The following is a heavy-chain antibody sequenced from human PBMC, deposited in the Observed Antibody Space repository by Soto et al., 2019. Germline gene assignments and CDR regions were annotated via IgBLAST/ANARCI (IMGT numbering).Heavy chain of an antibody. CDR3: ARGLQATSGSYYFDS. J-gene: IGHJ4*02. CDR2: IIPVFGTS. D-gene: IGHD3-10*01. CDR1: GGTFSSYA. Sequence: QEQLVQSGTEMRKPGSSVNVSCRASGGTFSSYALGWVRQAPGQGLELMGGIIPVFGTSYTAQKFQGRVTITAVESTGTAYMELSSLRVEDTAVYFCARGLQATSGSYYFDSWGQGTLVTVSS. V-gene: IGHV1-69*01.